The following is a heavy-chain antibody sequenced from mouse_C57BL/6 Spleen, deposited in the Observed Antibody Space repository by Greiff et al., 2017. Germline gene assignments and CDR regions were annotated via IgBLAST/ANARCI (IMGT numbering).Heavy chain of an antibody. CDR2: ISYSGST. V-gene: IGHV3-1*01. J-gene: IGHJ4*01. Sequence: DVKLQESGPGMVKPSQSLSLTCTVTGYSITSGYDWHWIRHFPGNKLEWMGYISYSGSTTYNPSLKSRISITHDTSKNHFFLKLNSVTTEDTAAYYCARGTTVDYAMDYWGQGTSVTVSS. CDR3: ARGTTVDYAMDY. D-gene: IGHD1-1*01. CDR1: GYSITSGYD.